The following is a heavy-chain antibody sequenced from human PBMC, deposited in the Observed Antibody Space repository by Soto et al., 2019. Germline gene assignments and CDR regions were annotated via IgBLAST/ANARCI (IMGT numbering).Heavy chain of an antibody. J-gene: IGHJ4*02. D-gene: IGHD6-6*01. CDR1: GGSISSSSYY. V-gene: IGHV4-39*01. Sequence: PSETLSLTCTVSGGSISSSSYYWGWIRQPPGKGLEWIGSIYYSGSTYYNPSLKSRVTISVDTSKNQFSLKLSSVTAADTAVYYCARQGSATQGGSSPLYYFDYWGQGTLVTVS. CDR3: ARQGSATQGGSSPLYYFDY. CDR2: IYYSGST.